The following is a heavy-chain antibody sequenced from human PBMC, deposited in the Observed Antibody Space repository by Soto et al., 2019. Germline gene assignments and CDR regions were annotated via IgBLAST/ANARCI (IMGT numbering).Heavy chain of an antibody. Sequence: EVQLVQSGGDLVQPGGSLRLSCVASGFTFSNYWMTWVRQAPGMGLEWVAGIKADGSEEVYVDSVKGRFSISRDNAKTSLYLQLNSLRAEDTAVYYCATAISSPFSNFDYWGQGSLVTVSS. CDR1: GFTFSNYW. J-gene: IGHJ4*02. CDR2: IKADGSEE. V-gene: IGHV3-7*01. D-gene: IGHD2-2*01. CDR3: ATAISSPFSNFDY.